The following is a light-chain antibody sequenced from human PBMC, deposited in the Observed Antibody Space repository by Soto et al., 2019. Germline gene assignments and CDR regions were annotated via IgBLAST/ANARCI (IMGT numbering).Light chain of an antibody. CDR3: DSYTSSRAYV. V-gene: IGLV2-14*01. Sequence: QSVLTQPASVSGSPGQSITISCTGTSSDVGGYNYVSWYQQQSGKAPKLIIHEVSNRPSGVSNRFSGSKSGNTASLTISGLQAEDEADYYCDSYTSSRAYVFGIGIKVTV. CDR2: EVS. J-gene: IGLJ1*01. CDR1: SSDVGGYNY.